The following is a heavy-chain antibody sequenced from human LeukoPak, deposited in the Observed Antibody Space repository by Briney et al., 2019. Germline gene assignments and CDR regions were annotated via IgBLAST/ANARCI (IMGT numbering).Heavy chain of an antibody. CDR1: GFTFDDYA. CDR3: AKTDTAMVKGYFDY. V-gene: IGHV3-9*01. Sequence: HPGGSLRLSCAASGFTFDDYAMHWVRQAPGKGLEWVSGISWNSGSIGYADSVKGRFTISRDNAKNSLYLQMNSLRAEDTALYYCAKTDTAMVKGYFDYWGQGTPVTVSS. J-gene: IGHJ4*02. D-gene: IGHD5-18*01. CDR2: ISWNSGSI.